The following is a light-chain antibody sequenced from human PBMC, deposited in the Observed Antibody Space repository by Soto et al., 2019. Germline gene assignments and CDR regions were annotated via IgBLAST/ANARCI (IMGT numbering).Light chain of an antibody. J-gene: IGKJ1*01. V-gene: IGKV3-15*01. CDR1: QSVSSD. Sequence: EIVITQSPATPIASPGGRDTHSYRASQSVSSDLAWYQHKPGQANRLLIYGASTRATGIPARFSGRGSGTEFTLTISSLQSVDFAVYYCKKYDNWPQTFGQGNEVDIK. CDR2: GAS. CDR3: KKYDNWPQT.